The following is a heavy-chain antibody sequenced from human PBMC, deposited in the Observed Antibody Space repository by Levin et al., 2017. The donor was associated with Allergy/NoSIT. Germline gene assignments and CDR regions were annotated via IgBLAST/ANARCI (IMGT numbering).Heavy chain of an antibody. Sequence: GGSLRLSCAASGFTLGTYAMNWVRQAPGKGLEWVSTISGSGAGTYYSDSVKGRFTVSRDNSKNMLYLQMNSLRAEDAAVYYCAKDTVSSMFYYYGMDVWGQGTTVTVSS. CDR1: GFTLGTYA. CDR3: AKDTVSSMFYYYGMDV. J-gene: IGHJ6*02. CDR2: ISGSGAGT. V-gene: IGHV3-23*01. D-gene: IGHD4-17*01.